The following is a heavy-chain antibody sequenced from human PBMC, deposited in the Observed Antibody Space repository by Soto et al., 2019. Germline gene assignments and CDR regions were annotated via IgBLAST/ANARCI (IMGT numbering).Heavy chain of an antibody. CDR2: INHSGST. J-gene: IGHJ4*02. D-gene: IGHD3-16*01. V-gene: IGHV4-34*01. Sequence: ETLSLTCAVYGGSFSGYYWSWIRQPPGKGLEWIGEINHSGSTNYNPSLKSRVTISVDTSKNQFSLKLSSVTAADTAVYYCASSWGSYTQFDYWGQGTLVTVSS. CDR3: ASSWGSYTQFDY. CDR1: GGSFSGYY.